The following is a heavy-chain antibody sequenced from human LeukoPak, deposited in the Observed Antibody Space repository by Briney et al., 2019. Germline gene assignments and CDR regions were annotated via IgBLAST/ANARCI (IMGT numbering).Heavy chain of an antibody. CDR3: AKDRIAAAYYFDY. D-gene: IGHD6-13*01. CDR1: GFTFSSYG. J-gene: IGHJ4*02. Sequence: GGSLRLSCAASGFTFSSYGMHWVRQAPGKGLEWVAFIRYDGSNKYYADSVKGRFTISRDNSKNTLYLQMNSLRAEDTAVYYCAKDRIAAAYYFDYWGQGTLVTVSS. CDR2: IRYDGSNK. V-gene: IGHV3-30*02.